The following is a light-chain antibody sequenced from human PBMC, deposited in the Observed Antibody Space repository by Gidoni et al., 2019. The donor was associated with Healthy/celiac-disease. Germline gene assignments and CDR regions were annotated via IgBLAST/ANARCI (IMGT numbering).Light chain of an antibody. V-gene: IGLV3-1*01. CDR3: QAWDSSTVV. CDR1: KLGDKY. Sequence: SYDLTQPPSVSVSPGQTASITCSGDKLGDKYACWYQQKPGQSPVLVIYQDSKRPSGIPVRFSGSNSGNTATLTIRGTQAMDEADYYCQAWDSSTVVFGGGTKLTVL. J-gene: IGLJ2*01. CDR2: QDS.